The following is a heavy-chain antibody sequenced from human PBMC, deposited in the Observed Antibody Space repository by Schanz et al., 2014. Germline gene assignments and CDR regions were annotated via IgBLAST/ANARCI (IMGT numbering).Heavy chain of an antibody. CDR2: IWSDGSGK. D-gene: IGHD3-9*01. CDR3: AKQIHYDILTVTRN. J-gene: IGHJ4*02. V-gene: IGHV3-33*06. Sequence: QVQLVESGGGVVQPGRSLRLSCAASGFTFSSYGMHWVRQAPGKGLEWVAVIWSDGSGKYYADSVKGRFTVFRDNSKRTLYLEINDPRAEDTAVYYCAKQIHYDILTVTRNWGQGTLVTVSS. CDR1: GFTFSSYG.